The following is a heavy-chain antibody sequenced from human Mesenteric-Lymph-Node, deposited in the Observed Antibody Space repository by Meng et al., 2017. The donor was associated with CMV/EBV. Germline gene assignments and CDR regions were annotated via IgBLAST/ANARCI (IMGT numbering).Heavy chain of an antibody. V-gene: IGHV3-30-3*01. J-gene: IGHJ6*02. CDR1: GFTFSYYA. Sequence: GGSLRLSCAASGFTFSYYAMHWVRQAPGKGLEWVAVISYDGSNKFYADSVKGRFTISRDNSKNTLFPQMNSLRAEDTAVYYCARHDCSTPSCPLYYYGMDVWGQGTTVTVSS. D-gene: IGHD2-2*01. CDR3: ARHDCSTPSCPLYYYGMDV. CDR2: ISYDGSNK.